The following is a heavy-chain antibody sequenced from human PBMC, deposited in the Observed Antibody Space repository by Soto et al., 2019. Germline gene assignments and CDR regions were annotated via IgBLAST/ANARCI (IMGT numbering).Heavy chain of an antibody. V-gene: IGHV3-9*01. Sequence: SLKISCAASGFTFDDYAMHWVRQAPGKGLEWVSGISWNSGSIGYADSVKGRFTISRDNAKNSLYLQMNSLRAEDTALYYCAKAPSVKAPPDYWGQGTLVTVSS. CDR3: AKAPSVKAPPDY. J-gene: IGHJ4*02. D-gene: IGHD3-16*02. CDR2: ISWNSGSI. CDR1: GFTFDDYA.